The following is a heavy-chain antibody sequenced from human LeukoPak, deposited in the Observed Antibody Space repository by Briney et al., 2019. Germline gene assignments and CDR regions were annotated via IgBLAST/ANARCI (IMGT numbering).Heavy chain of an antibody. Sequence: GGSLRLSCAASGFTFSSYSMNWVRQAPGKGLEWVSSISSSSSYIYYADSVKGRFTISRDNAKNSLYLQMNSLRAEDTAVYYCARGIRTDSSGYHQPFFDYWGQGALVTVSS. J-gene: IGHJ4*02. CDR1: GFTFSSYS. CDR3: ARGIRTDSSGYHQPFFDY. V-gene: IGHV3-21*01. CDR2: ISSSSSYI. D-gene: IGHD3-22*01.